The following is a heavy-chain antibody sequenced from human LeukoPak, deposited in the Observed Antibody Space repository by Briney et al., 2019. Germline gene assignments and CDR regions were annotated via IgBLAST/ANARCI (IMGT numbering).Heavy chain of an antibody. Sequence: SETLSLTCTVSGASITSNYWSWIRQSPGKGLESIAYIFYTGEINYNPSLKSRVTISVDTSKNQFSLKLSSVTAADTAVYYCARGRRITGTTPHLPPIDYWGQGTLVTVSS. CDR2: IFYTGEI. J-gene: IGHJ4*02. V-gene: IGHV4-59*01. CDR3: ARGRRITGTTPHLPPIDY. D-gene: IGHD1-7*01. CDR1: GASITSNY.